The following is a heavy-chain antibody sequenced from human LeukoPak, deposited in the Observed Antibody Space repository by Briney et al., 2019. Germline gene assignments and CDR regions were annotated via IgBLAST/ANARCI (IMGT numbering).Heavy chain of an antibody. D-gene: IGHD5-12*01. V-gene: IGHV1-69*13. Sequence: ASVKVSCKASGGTFSSYAISWVRQAPGQGPEWMGGIIPIFGTANYAQKFQGRVTITADESTSTAYMELSSLRSEDTAVYYCASGYDFHWFDPWGQGTLVTVSS. CDR1: GGTFSSYA. CDR3: ASGYDFHWFDP. CDR2: IIPIFGTA. J-gene: IGHJ5*02.